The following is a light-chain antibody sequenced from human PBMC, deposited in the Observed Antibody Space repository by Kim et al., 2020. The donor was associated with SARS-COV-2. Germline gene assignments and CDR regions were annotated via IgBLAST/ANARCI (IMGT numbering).Light chain of an antibody. Sequence: ELTQDPAVSVALGQTVRLTCQGDSLRKCYATWYQQRPGQAPTLVLYGKYDRPSGIPDRFSGSASGNTASLTITGAQAEDEGDYYCSSRDSSGDHVVFGG. CDR1: SLRKCY. V-gene: IGLV3-19*01. J-gene: IGLJ3*02. CDR2: GKY. CDR3: SSRDSSGDHVV.